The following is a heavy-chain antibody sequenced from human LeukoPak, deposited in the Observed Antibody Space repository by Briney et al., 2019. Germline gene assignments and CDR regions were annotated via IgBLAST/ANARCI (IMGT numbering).Heavy chain of an antibody. V-gene: IGHV1-8*01. J-gene: IGHJ4*02. CDR3: ARGLSSGWYSDY. CDR2: MNPNSGNT. Sequence: GASVKVSCKXSGYTFTSYDINWVRQATGQGLERMGWMNPNSGNTGYAQKFQGRVTMTRNTSISTAYMELSSLRSEDTAVYYCARGLSSGWYSDYWGQGTLVTVSS. CDR1: GYTFTSYD. D-gene: IGHD6-19*01.